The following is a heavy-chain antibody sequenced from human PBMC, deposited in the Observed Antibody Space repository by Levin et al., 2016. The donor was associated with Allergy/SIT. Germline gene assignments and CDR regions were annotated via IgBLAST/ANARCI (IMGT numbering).Heavy chain of an antibody. V-gene: IGHV3-21*06. CDR3: ARDGGVIASAAMALYYYMDV. Sequence: VRQAPGKGLEWVSSISGTSSYIYYAESVKGRFSISRDNAKNSLYLQMNSLRAEDTAVYYCARDGGVIASAAMALYYYMDVWGKGTTVTVSS. CDR2: ISGTSSYI. D-gene: IGHD2-2*01. J-gene: IGHJ6*03.